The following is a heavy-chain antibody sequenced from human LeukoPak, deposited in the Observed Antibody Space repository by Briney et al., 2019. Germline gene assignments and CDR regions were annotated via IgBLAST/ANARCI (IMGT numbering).Heavy chain of an antibody. J-gene: IGHJ4*02. D-gene: IGHD3-10*01. V-gene: IGHV3-9*01. CDR1: GFTFDDYA. Sequence: GGSLRLSCAASGFTFDDYAMHWVRQAPGKGLEWVSGISWNSGSIGYADSVKGRFTISRDNAKNSLYLQMNSLRAEDTALYYCAKDIGVVRGVMIDYWGQGTLVTVSS. CDR3: AKDIGVVRGVMIDY. CDR2: ISWNSGSI.